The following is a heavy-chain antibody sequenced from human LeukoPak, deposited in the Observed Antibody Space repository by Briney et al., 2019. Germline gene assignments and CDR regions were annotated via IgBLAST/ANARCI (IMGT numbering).Heavy chain of an antibody. CDR2: IRGSGDTT. D-gene: IGHD6-19*01. V-gene: IGHV3-23*01. CDR3: AKAHIGWYNFDY. CDR1: GFTFSSYA. Sequence: GGSLRLSCAASGFTFSSYAMSWVRQAPGKGLEWVSAIRGSGDTTYYADSVKGRFTISRDNSKNTLYLQMSRLTAEDTAVYFCAKAHIGWYNFDYWGQGTLVTVSS. J-gene: IGHJ4*02.